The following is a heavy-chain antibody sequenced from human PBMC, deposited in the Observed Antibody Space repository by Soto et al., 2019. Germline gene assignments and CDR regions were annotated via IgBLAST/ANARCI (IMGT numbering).Heavy chain of an antibody. Sequence: EVQLLESGGGLVQPGGSLRLSCAASGFTFSSYAMRWVRQAPVKGLEWVSAISGSGGSTYYADSVKGRFTISRDNSMTTLYLQMNSLRAEDTAVYYCARRGSGSYYDYWGQGTLVNVSS. J-gene: IGHJ4*02. D-gene: IGHD1-26*01. CDR1: GFTFSSYA. V-gene: IGHV3-23*01. CDR2: ISGSGGST. CDR3: ARRGSGSYYDY.